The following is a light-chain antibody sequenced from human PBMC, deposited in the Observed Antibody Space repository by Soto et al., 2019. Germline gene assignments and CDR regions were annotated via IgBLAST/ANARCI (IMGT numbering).Light chain of an antibody. Sequence: DIQMTQSPSTLSASVGDRVTITCRASQSINTCLAWYQQKPGTVPKLLIYEASTLERGVPSSFSGSRSGTTFILTVSSLQPDDVATNYCQQYNDSVRYTFGHGTKLEIK. CDR3: QQYNDSVRYT. V-gene: IGKV1-5*03. CDR1: QSINTC. J-gene: IGKJ2*01. CDR2: EAS.